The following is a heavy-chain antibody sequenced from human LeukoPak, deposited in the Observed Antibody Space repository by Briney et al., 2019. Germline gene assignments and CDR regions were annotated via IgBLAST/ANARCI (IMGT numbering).Heavy chain of an antibody. V-gene: IGHV3-48*03. J-gene: IGHJ4*02. CDR2: ISSSGSTI. D-gene: IGHD3-10*01. CDR3: ARDPTYGSGSYDY. Sequence: GGSLRLSCAASGFTFSSYEMNWVRQAPGKGLEWVSYISSSGSTIYYADSVKGRFTISRDNAKNSLYLQMNSLRAEDTAVYYCARDPTYGSGSYDYWGQGTLVTVSS. CDR1: GFTFSSYE.